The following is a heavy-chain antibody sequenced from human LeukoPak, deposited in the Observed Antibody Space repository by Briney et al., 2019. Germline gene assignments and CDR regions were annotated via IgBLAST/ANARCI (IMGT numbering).Heavy chain of an antibody. J-gene: IGHJ1*01. CDR1: GYTFTSYG. D-gene: IGHD6-19*01. Sequence: GASVKVSCKASGYTFTSYGISWVRQAPGQGLEWMGWISAYNGNTNYAQKLQGRVTMTTDTSTSTAYMELRSLRSDDTAVYYCAREVAGAGFLEEGYFQHWGQGALVTVSS. CDR2: ISAYNGNT. CDR3: AREVAGAGFLEEGYFQH. V-gene: IGHV1-18*01.